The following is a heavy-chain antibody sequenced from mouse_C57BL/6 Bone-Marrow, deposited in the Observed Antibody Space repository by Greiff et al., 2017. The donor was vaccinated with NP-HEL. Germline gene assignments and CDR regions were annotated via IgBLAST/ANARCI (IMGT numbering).Heavy chain of an antibody. Sequence: VQLQQSGPVLVKPGASVKMSCKASGYTFTDYYMNWVKQSHGKSLEWIGVINPYNGGTSYNQKFKGKATLTVDKSSSTASMELNSLTSEDSAVYSCARGQVWFAYWGQGTLVTVSA. V-gene: IGHV1-19*01. J-gene: IGHJ3*01. CDR1: GYTFTDYY. CDR3: ARGQVWFAY. CDR2: INPYNGGT.